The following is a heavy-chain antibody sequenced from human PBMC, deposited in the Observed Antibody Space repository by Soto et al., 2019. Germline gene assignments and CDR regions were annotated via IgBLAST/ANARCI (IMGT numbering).Heavy chain of an antibody. J-gene: IGHJ5*02. CDR3: AKNQGVELVPLATVDWFDP. Sequence: GRSLRLSCAASGFIFENFGMSWVRQAPGKGLEWISSISGSGFKKYYADSVKGRFTISRDNSKSTVYLELNNLSAEDTAVYHCAKNQGVELVPLATVDWFDPWGQGSVVTVSS. CDR1: GFIFENFG. D-gene: IGHD1-26*01. V-gene: IGHV3-23*01. CDR2: ISGSGFKK.